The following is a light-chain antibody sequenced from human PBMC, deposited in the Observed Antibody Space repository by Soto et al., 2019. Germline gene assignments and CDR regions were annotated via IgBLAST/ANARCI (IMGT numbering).Light chain of an antibody. J-gene: IGKJ1*01. Sequence: DIVMTQSPDSLAVSLGERATINCKSSQSVLYSSHNKNYLAWYQQKPGQPPQLLIYWASTRESGVPDRFSGSGSGTDFTLTISSLQAEDVAVYYCQQYYSTPPTFGQGTKVDIK. CDR3: QQYYSTPPT. CDR2: WAS. V-gene: IGKV4-1*01. CDR1: QSVLYSSHNKNY.